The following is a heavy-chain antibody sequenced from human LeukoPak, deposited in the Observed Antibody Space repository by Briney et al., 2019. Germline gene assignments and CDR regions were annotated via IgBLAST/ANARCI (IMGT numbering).Heavy chain of an antibody. V-gene: IGHV4-39*07. D-gene: IGHD3-3*01. Sequence: SETLSLTCTVSGGSISSSSYYWGWIRQPPGKGLEWIGSIYYSGSTYYNPSLKSRVTISVDTSKNQFSLKLSSETAADTAVYYCAREEFLEWLGNGKKKRGLGYFDYWGQGTLVTVSS. CDR2: IYYSGST. CDR1: GGSISSSSYY. J-gene: IGHJ4*03. CDR3: AREEFLEWLGNGKKKRGLGYFDY.